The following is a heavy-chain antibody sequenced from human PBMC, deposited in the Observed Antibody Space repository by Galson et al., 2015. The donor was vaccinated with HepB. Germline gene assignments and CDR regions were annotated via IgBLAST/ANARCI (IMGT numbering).Heavy chain of an antibody. CDR3: AREGQYFDAREKGYGLDV. Sequence: SLRLSCAASGFTFNNYWMTWVRQAPGEGLEWVANIKPDGREKIYVDSVRGRFSISRDNAKNSLYLQMNGLRAEDKAVYYCAREGQYFDAREKGYGLDVWGQGTTVTVSS. D-gene: IGHD2/OR15-2a*01. CDR1: GFTFNNYW. V-gene: IGHV3-7*03. J-gene: IGHJ6*02. CDR2: IKPDGREK.